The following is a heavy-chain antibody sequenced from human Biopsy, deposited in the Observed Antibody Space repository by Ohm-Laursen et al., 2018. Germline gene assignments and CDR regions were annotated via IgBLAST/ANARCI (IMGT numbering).Heavy chain of an antibody. Sequence: ETLSLTCTVSGDSLTSGPENWSWIRQSPGQGLEYIGFIYSGGNTNYNPSLKNRVTMSVDTSKNQFYLKLYSVTAADTAVYYCARGRRTSGWPYFDNWGQGALVSVSP. CDR2: IYSGGNT. D-gene: IGHD6-19*01. J-gene: IGHJ4*02. CDR1: GDSLTSGPEN. V-gene: IGHV4-61*01. CDR3: ARGRRTSGWPYFDN.